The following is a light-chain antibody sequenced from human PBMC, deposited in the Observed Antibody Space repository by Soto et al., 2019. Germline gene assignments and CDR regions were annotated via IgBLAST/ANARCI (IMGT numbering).Light chain of an antibody. CDR3: QQSYSTPIT. V-gene: IGKV1-39*01. Sequence: DIQMTQSPSSLSASVGDRVTITCRASQSISSYLSWYQQKPGNAPKLLIYAASSLQSGVPSRFSGSGSGTDFTLTIISLQPEDFATYYCQQSYSTPITFGQGTRLEIK. CDR1: QSISSY. CDR2: AAS. J-gene: IGKJ5*01.